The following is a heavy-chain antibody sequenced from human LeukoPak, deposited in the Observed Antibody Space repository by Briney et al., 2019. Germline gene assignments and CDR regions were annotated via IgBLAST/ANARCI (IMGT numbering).Heavy chain of an antibody. V-gene: IGHV1-69*04. CDR2: IIPIFGIA. CDR1: GGTFSSYA. CDR3: ARDWNDEKGKLGHYFDY. Sequence: SVKVSCKASGGTFSSYAISWVRQAPVQGLEWMGRIIPIFGIANYAQKFQGRVTITADKSTSTAYMELSSLRSEDTAVYYCARDWNDEKGKLGHYFDYWGQGTLVTVSS. J-gene: IGHJ4*02. D-gene: IGHD1-1*01.